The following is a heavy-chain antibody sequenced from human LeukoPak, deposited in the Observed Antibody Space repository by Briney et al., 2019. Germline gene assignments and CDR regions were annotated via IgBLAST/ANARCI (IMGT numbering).Heavy chain of an antibody. CDR1: GFTFSSYE. CDR2: INSSSSYI. CDR3: ARDRPITIFGVVNTALDH. V-gene: IGHV3-21*01. D-gene: IGHD3-3*01. J-gene: IGHJ4*02. Sequence: PGGSLRLSCAASGFTFSSYEMNWVRQAPGKGLEWVSSINSSSSYIYYPDSLKGLFTISRDNAKISLYLQMNSLRAEDTAEYYCARDRPITIFGVVNTALDHGGQGPLVTVST.